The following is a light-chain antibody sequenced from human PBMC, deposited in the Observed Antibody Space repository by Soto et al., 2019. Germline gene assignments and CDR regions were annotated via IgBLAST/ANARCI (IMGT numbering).Light chain of an antibody. V-gene: IGKV3-15*01. Sequence: EIEITQSPATLSLAPGERVTLSCRASESVSTNLAWYQQKAGQAPRLLIYGASTRATGIPARFSGSGSGTEFTLTISSLQSEDFAVYYCQQYGSSFTFGPGTKVDIK. CDR2: GAS. J-gene: IGKJ3*01. CDR1: ESVSTN. CDR3: QQYGSSFT.